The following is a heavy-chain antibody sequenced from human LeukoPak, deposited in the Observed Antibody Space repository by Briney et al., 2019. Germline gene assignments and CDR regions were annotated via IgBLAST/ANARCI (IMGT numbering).Heavy chain of an antibody. J-gene: IGHJ4*02. CDR2: INHSGST. D-gene: IGHD3-10*01. CDR3: ARGGFGELLLFDY. Sequence: SETLSLTCAAYGGSFSGYYWSLIRQPPGKGLEWIGEINHSGSTNYNPSLKSRVTISVDTSKNQFSLKLSSVTAADTAVYYCARGGFGELLLFDYWGQGTLVTVSS. CDR1: GGSFSGYY. V-gene: IGHV4-34*01.